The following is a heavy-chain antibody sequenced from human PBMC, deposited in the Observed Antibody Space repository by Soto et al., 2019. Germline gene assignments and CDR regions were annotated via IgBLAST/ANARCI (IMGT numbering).Heavy chain of an antibody. CDR1: GFTFISYA. V-gene: IGHV3-23*01. CDR2: ISGGGDAT. CDR3: ARKVPGSTTRPDYWYFDL. Sequence: EVHLLESGGGLVQPGGSLRLSCAASGFTFISYAMNWVRQAPGKGLPWVSAISGGGDATFYADSVKGRFTISRDNSRNTVTLQMNGLGADDTAVYYCARKVPGSTTRPDYWYFDLWGRGTLVTVSS. J-gene: IGHJ2*01. D-gene: IGHD3-10*01.